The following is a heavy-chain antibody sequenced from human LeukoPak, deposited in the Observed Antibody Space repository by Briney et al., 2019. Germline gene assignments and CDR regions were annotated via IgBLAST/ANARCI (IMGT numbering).Heavy chain of an antibody. V-gene: IGHV4-31*03. CDR3: ARAKCSGGSCYYYYGMDV. D-gene: IGHD2-15*01. CDR2: IYYSGST. J-gene: IGHJ6*02. CDR1: GGSISSGGYY. Sequence: SETLSLTCTVSGGSISSGGYYWSWIRQHPGKGLEWIGYIYYSGSTYYNPSLKSRVTISVDTSKNQFSLKLSSVTAADTAVYYCARAKCSGGSCYYYYGMDVWGQGTTVNVSS.